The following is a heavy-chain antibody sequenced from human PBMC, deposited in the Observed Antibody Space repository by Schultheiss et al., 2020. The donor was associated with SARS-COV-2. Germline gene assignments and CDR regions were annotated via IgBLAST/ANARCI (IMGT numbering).Heavy chain of an antibody. J-gene: IGHJ4*02. CDR1: GFTFDDYA. CDR3: AREGVGDYFDF. CDR2: ISWNSGSI. V-gene: IGHV3-9*01. D-gene: IGHD3-10*01. Sequence: GGSLRLSCAASGFTFDDYAMHWVRQAPGKGLEWVSGISWNSGSIGYADSVKGRFTISRDNAKNSLYLQMNSLRAEDTAVYYCAREGVGDYFDFWGQGTLVTVSS.